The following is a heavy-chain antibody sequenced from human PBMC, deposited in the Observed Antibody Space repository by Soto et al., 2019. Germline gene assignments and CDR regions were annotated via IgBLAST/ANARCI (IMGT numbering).Heavy chain of an antibody. Sequence: GGSLRLSCAASGFTFISYAMHWVLQAPGKGLEWVSGISCGGDRTYYADSVKGRFTVSRDKSNNMLYLQVNSLRAEDRAVYYWARARGSDYSNRMACWGQGTTVTVAS. J-gene: IGHJ6*02. CDR2: ISCGGDRT. CDR3: ARARGSDYSNRMAC. CDR1: GFTFISYA. V-gene: IGHV3-23*01. D-gene: IGHD4-4*01.